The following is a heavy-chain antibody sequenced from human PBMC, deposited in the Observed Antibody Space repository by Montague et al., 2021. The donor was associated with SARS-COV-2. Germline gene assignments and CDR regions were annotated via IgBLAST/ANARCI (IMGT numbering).Heavy chain of an antibody. CDR2: IYYSGGT. J-gene: IGHJ6*02. CDR1: GGSISSSSYY. CDR3: ARDYGDYGSGYYYGMDV. D-gene: IGHD4-17*01. V-gene: IGHV4-39*07. Sequence: SETLSLTCTVSGGSISSSSYYWGWIRQPPGKGLEWIGSIYYSGGTYYNPSLKSRVIISVDTSKNQFSLKLSSVTAADTAVYYCARDYGDYGSGYYYGMDVWGQGTTVTVSS.